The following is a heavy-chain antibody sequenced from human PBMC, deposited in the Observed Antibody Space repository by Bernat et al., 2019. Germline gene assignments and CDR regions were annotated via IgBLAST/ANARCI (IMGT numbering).Heavy chain of an antibody. D-gene: IGHD4-17*01. CDR1: GFTFSSYE. Sequence: EVQLVESGGGLVQPGGSLRLSCADSGFTFSSYEMNWVRQAPGKGLEWVSYISSSGSTIYYADSVKGRFTISRDNAKNSLYLQLNSLRAEDTAVYYCARDLDPSVKAFDYWGQGTLVTVSS. J-gene: IGHJ4*02. CDR3: ARDLDPSVKAFDY. CDR2: ISSSGSTI. V-gene: IGHV3-48*03.